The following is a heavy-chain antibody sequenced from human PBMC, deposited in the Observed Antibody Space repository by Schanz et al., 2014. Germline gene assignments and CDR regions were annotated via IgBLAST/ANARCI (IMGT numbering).Heavy chain of an antibody. J-gene: IGHJ4*02. CDR2: ISNDGSDE. D-gene: IGHD6-19*01. CDR3: VKTDAGWRFDY. CDR1: GFTFSRYA. V-gene: IGHV3-30*04. Sequence: QVQLVESGGGVVQPGRSVRLSCAASGFTFSRYAMHWVRQAPGKGLEWVAVISNDGSDEHYADSVKGRFTISRDNSRNTVYLQMNNVGVDDTATYYCVKTDAGWRFDYWGQGTLVIVSS.